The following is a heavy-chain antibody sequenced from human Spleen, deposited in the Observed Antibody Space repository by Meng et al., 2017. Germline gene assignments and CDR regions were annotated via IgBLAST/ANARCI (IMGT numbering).Heavy chain of an antibody. J-gene: IGHJ3*01. D-gene: IGHD6-13*01. V-gene: IGHV2-5*02. Sequence: QITLKESGPTLVKPTQTLTLTCTFSGFSLGVRGVAVGWVRQPPGKALEWLALIYWDDDKRYSPSLETRLTITKDTSKNQVLLKMTSMHPVDSGTYFCAHRRLQQPCFDFWGHGTTVTVSS. CDR2: IYWDDDK. CDR1: GFSLGVRGVA. CDR3: AHRRLQQPCFDF.